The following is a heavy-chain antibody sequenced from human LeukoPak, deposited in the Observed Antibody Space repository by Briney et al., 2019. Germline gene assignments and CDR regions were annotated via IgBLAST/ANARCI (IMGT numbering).Heavy chain of an antibody. CDR2: INPNSGGT. J-gene: IGHJ4*02. D-gene: IGHD6-19*01. V-gene: IGHV1-2*02. CDR1: GYTFTGYY. CDR3: AKPAVSGWYGFDY. Sequence: ASVKVSCKASGYTFTGYYMHWVRQAPGQGLEWMGWINPNSGGTNYAQKFQGRVTMTRDTSISTAYMELSRLRSDDTAVYYCAKPAVSGWYGFDYWGQGTLVTVSS.